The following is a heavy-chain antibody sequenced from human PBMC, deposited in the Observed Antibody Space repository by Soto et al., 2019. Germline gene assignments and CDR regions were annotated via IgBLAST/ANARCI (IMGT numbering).Heavy chain of an antibody. D-gene: IGHD5-12*01. CDR3: ARVQSGYDFAY. Sequence: ASVKVSCKASGYTITSYGINWVRQAPGQGLEWMGWISAYNGNTHYAQKLQGRVTMTTDTSTSTAYMELRSLRSDDTAVYYCARVQSGYDFAYWGQGTLVTVSS. J-gene: IGHJ4*02. CDR1: GYTITSYG. V-gene: IGHV1-18*01. CDR2: ISAYNGNT.